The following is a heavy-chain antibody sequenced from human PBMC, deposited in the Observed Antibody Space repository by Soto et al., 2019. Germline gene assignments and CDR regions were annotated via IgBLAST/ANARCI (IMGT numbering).Heavy chain of an antibody. V-gene: IGHV1-69*06. CDR3: ARERRRWLLTGYDYYGMDV. Sequence: QVQLVQSGTELRKPGSSVKVSCKVSRGTFSSNAIRWLRQAPGQGLEWIGVIVPVLGSTTYSEKFQGRLTITAEKSTSTAYMELSSLRSEDTAVYYFARERRRWLLTGYDYYGMDVWGQGTTVIVSS. D-gene: IGHD3-9*01. CDR1: RGTFSSNA. CDR2: IVPVLGST. J-gene: IGHJ6*02.